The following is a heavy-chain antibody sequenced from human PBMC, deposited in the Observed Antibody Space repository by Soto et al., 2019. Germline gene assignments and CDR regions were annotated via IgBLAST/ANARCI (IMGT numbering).Heavy chain of an antibody. Sequence: QVQLVQSGAEVKKPGASVKVSCKASGYTFTSYAMHWVRQAPGQMLEWLGGINAGNGNTKYSQKFQGRVTMTRDTSASTAYRGLSSLRSEETALYDCARGSGWSLHWYCYLWGRDSLVSFSS. D-gene: IGHD6-19*01. V-gene: IGHV1-3*01. J-gene: IGHJ2*01. CDR2: INAGNGNT. CDR1: GYTFTSYA. CDR3: ARGSGWSLHWYCYL.